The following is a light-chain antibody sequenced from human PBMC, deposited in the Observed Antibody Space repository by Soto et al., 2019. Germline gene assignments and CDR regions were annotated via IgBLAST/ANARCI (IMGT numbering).Light chain of an antibody. CDR1: QSVSSSY. CDR3: QQYGTSPFT. J-gene: IGKJ3*01. V-gene: IGKV3-20*01. Sequence: EIVLTQSPGTLSLSPGERATFSCRASQSVSSSYLAWYQQKPGQAPRLLIYGASSRATAIPDRFSGSGSGTDFTLTISRLEPEDFAAYYCQQYGTSPFTFGPGTKVDIK. CDR2: GAS.